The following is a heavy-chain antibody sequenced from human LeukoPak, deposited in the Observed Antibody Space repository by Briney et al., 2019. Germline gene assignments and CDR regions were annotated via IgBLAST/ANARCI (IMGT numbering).Heavy chain of an antibody. CDR2: IVGSGGSI. J-gene: IGHJ4*02. V-gene: IGHV3-23*01. D-gene: IGHD3-10*01. Sequence: PGGSLRLSCAASGFTFSNYAFSWVPQAPGKGLEWVSGIVGSGGSIYYADSVKGRFTISRDNSEDTAVYYCAKDHYSGAGSYYDVPTIDYWGQGTLVTVSS. CDR1: GFTFSNYA. CDR3: VPTIDY.